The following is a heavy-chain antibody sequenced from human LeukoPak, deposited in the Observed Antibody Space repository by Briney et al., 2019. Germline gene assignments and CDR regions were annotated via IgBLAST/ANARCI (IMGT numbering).Heavy chain of an antibody. D-gene: IGHD5-12*01. Sequence: GGSLRLSCVVSGSTFCNYWMHWVLQAPGKGLVWVSRINTDGSGTSYVDSVRGRFTVSRDNAKNTLYLQMNSLRSEDTAVYYCARRGEDGFGYRYWGQGTLVTVSS. CDR2: INTDGSGT. V-gene: IGHV3-74*01. CDR1: GSTFCNYW. CDR3: ARRGEDGFGYRY. J-gene: IGHJ4*02.